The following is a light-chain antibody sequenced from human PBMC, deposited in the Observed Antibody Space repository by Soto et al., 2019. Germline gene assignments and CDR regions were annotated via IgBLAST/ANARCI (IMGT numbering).Light chain of an antibody. CDR3: QHYDHLPIT. J-gene: IGKJ5*01. V-gene: IGKV1-39*01. CDR1: QSISSY. Sequence: IQMTQSASSLSASVGDRVTITCRASQSISSYLNWYQQKPGKAPKLLIYAASSLQSGVPSRFSGSGSGTDFTLTISRLEPEDFAVYYCQHYDHLPITFGQGTRLEIK. CDR2: AAS.